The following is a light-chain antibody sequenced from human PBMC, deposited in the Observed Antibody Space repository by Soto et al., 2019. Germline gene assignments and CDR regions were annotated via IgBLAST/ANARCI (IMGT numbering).Light chain of an antibody. CDR1: QSVSSN. CDR3: QQYNNLPPL. J-gene: IGKJ4*01. CDR2: GAS. V-gene: IGKV3-15*01. Sequence: EIVMTQSPATPSVSPGERATLSCRASQSVSSNLAWYQQKPGQAPRLLIYGASTRATGIPARFSGSGSGTEFTLTISSLQSEDFAVYYCQQYNNLPPLLGGGTKVDIK.